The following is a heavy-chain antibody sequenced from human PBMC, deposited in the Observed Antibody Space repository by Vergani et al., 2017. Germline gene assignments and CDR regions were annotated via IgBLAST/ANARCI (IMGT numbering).Heavy chain of an antibody. Sequence: EVQVLESGGGLVQPGGSLRLSCAASGFTFSSYAMSWVRQAPGKGLEWVSAISGSGGNTYYADSVKGRFTISRDNSKNTLYLQMNSLRAEDTAVYYCAAAVGRTVRGAFDIWGQGTMVTVSS. D-gene: IGHD3-10*01. CDR2: ISGSGGNT. CDR1: GFTFSSYA. V-gene: IGHV3-23*01. CDR3: AAAVGRTVRGAFDI. J-gene: IGHJ3*02.